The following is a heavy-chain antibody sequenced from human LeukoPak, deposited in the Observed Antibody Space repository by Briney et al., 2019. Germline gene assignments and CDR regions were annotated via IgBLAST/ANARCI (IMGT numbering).Heavy chain of an antibody. V-gene: IGHV1-2*02. D-gene: IGHD3-22*01. J-gene: IGHJ4*02. CDR2: INPNSGGT. CDR3: ARVKGGYRIIDY. CDR1: GYTFTGYY. Sequence: ASVTVSCKASGYTFTGYYMHWVRQAPGQGLEWMGWINPNSGGTNYAQKFQGRVTMTRDTSISTAYMELSRLRSDDTAVYYCARVKGGYRIIDYWGQGTLVTVSS.